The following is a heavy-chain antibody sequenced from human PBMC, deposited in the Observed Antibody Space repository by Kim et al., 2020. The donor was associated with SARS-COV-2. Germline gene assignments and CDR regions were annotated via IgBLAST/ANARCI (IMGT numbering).Heavy chain of an antibody. CDR1: GGSISSYY. Sequence: SETLSLTCTVSGGSISSYYWSWIRQPPGKGLEWIGYIYYSGSTNYNPSLKSRVTISVDTSKNQFSLKLSPVTAADTAVYYCARVDGSAYYYDSSGYSSNYYYGMDVWGQGTTVTVSS. J-gene: IGHJ6*02. CDR3: ARVDGSAYYYDSSGYSSNYYYGMDV. V-gene: IGHV4-59*13. D-gene: IGHD3-22*01. CDR2: IYYSGST.